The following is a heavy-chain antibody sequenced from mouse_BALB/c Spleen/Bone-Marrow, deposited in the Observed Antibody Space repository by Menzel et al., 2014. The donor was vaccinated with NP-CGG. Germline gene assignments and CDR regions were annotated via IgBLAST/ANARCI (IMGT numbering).Heavy chain of an antibody. CDR3: ANYYYGSSLFAY. D-gene: IGHD1-1*01. J-gene: IGHJ3*01. CDR2: MDPANGNT. Sequence: EVQLQESGAELVKPGASVKLSCTASGFNIKDTYMHWVKQRPEQGLEWIGRMDPANGNTKYDPKFQGKATITADTSSNTAYLQLSSLTSEDTAVYYCANYYYGSSLFAYWGQGTLVTVSA. V-gene: IGHV14-3*02. CDR1: GFNIKDTY.